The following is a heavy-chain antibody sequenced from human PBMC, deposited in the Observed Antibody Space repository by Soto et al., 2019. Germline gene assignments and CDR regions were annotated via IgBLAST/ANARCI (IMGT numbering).Heavy chain of an antibody. CDR2: MNPYSGDT. Sequence: QVQLVQSGAEVKKPGASVKVSCKASGYTFTSDDINWVRQATGQGLEWMGWMNPYSGDTGYAQQFQGRVTMTRDTSISTAYMELSSLSSEDTAVYYCARGVAAAGTDWFDPWGQGTLVTVSS. V-gene: IGHV1-8*01. CDR3: ARGVAAAGTDWFDP. D-gene: IGHD6-13*01. J-gene: IGHJ5*02. CDR1: GYTFTSDD.